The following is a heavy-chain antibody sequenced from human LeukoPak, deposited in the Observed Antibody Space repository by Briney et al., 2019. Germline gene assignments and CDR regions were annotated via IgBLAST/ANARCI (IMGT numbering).Heavy chain of an antibody. CDR2: ISAYHGHT. J-gene: IGHJ4*02. V-gene: IGHV1-18*01. CDR1: GYTFTSYD. D-gene: IGHD2/OR15-2a*01. CDR3: ARVRTTLLDN. Sequence: ASVKVSCKASGYTFTSYDFTWVRQAPGQGLEWMGWISAYHGHTKYAQKLQGRVTMTTDTSTSTAYMELRSLRSDDTAVYYCARVRTTLLDNWGQGTLVTVSS.